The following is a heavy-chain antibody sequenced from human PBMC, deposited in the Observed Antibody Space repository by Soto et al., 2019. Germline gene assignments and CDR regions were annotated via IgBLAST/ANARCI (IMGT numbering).Heavy chain of an antibody. CDR2: INPSGGST. Sequence: ASVKVSCKASGYTFTSYYMHWVRQAPGQGLEWMGIINPSGGSTSYAQKFQGRVTMTRDTSTSTVYMELSSLRSEDTAVYYCARAGGGSDIVVVPADDYYYYYYMDVRGKGTTVTVSS. CDR3: ARAGGGSDIVVVPADDYYYYYYMDV. V-gene: IGHV1-46*03. D-gene: IGHD2-2*01. CDR1: GYTFTSYY. J-gene: IGHJ6*03.